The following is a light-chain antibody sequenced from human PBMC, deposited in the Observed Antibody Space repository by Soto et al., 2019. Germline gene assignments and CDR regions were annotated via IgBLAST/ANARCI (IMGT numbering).Light chain of an antibody. Sequence: EIVLTQSPATLSLSPGERATLSCRASQSVRSYLAWYQQKPGQGPRLLIYGASSRETGTPDGFSGSGSGTEFTLTINRLEPEDFALYYCQQYGSSPPTFGQGTKVDI. CDR2: GAS. CDR1: QSVRSY. CDR3: QQYGSSPPT. V-gene: IGKV3-20*01. J-gene: IGKJ1*01.